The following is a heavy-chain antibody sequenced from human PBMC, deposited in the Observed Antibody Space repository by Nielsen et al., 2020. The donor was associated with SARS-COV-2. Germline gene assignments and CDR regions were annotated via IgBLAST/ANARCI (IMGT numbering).Heavy chain of an antibody. J-gene: IGHJ6*03. CDR2: IDYSGST. V-gene: IGHV4-59*01. CDR3: ARKSAPTFFYYMDV. Sequence: SETLSLTCTVSGGSISSDYWSWIRQSPGKGLEWIAYIDYSGSTNYNPSLKSRVTISIDTSKNQFSLKLNSVTAADTAVYYCARKSAPTFFYYMDVWGKGTTVTVSS. CDR1: GGSISSDY.